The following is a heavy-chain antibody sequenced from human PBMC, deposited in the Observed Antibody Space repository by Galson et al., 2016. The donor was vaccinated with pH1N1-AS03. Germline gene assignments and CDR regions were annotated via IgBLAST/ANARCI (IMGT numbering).Heavy chain of an antibody. Sequence: SLRLSCAASGFTVSSKYMNWVRQAPGKALEWISVVYSGGDTFYADSVKGRFTISRDNFKNTLYLQMNSLRGEDTAVYYCVRDDDSSGYYPDSWGRGTLVTVSS. V-gene: IGHV3-53*01. CDR3: VRDDDSSGYYPDS. CDR2: VYSGGDT. J-gene: IGHJ4*02. D-gene: IGHD3-22*01. CDR1: GFTVSSKY.